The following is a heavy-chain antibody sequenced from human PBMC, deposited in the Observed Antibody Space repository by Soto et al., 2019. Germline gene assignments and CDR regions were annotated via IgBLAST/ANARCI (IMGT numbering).Heavy chain of an antibody. CDR3: TTWHERKHAYDV. CDR1: GLTISGQKY. V-gene: IGHV3-53*01. J-gene: IGHJ3*01. CDR2: LYDVDGS. D-gene: IGHD1-1*01. Sequence: DVQLVESGGGLIQPGESLRLSCAAFGLTISGQKYVAWVRQAPAHRLEFVSALYDVDGSFYPYSVKGRFTTSSDSSKTTVYLEMNHQRRDDTAVYYCTTWHERKHAYDVWGQGTTVTVAS.